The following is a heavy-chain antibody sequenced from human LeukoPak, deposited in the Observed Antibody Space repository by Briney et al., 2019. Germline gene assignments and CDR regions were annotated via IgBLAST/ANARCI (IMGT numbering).Heavy chain of an antibody. CDR2: MYPDDSDT. Sequence: GESLKISCQGSGYRFTNYWIGWVRQMPGKGLECMGIMYPDDSDTTYSPSLQGQVTISADKSISTAYPQWSSLKASDTAMYYCVRLGSGSYPDYWGQGTPVTVSS. V-gene: IGHV5-51*01. J-gene: IGHJ4*02. CDR3: VRLGSGSYPDY. D-gene: IGHD1-26*01. CDR1: GYRFTNYW.